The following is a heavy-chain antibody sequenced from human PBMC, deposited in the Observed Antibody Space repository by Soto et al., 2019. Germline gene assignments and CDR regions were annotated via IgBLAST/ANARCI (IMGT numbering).Heavy chain of an antibody. Sequence: SVKVSCKASGGTFSSYAISWVRQAPGQGLEWMGGIIPIFGTANYAQKFQGRVTITADKSTSTAYMELSSLRSEDTAVYYCARHLAAHADNWFDPWGQGTLVTVSS. CDR3: ARHLAAHADNWFDP. V-gene: IGHV1-69*06. J-gene: IGHJ5*02. CDR2: IIPIFGTA. D-gene: IGHD6-6*01. CDR1: GGTFSSYA.